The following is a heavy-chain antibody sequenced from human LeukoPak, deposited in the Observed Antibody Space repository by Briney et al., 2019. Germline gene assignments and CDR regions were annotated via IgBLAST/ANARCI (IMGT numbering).Heavy chain of an antibody. CDR1: GGSISSYY. V-gene: IGHV4-59*08. Sequence: SETLSLTCTVSGGSISSYYWSWIRQPPGKGLEWIGYIYYSGSTNYNPSLKSRVTISVDTSKNQFSLKLSSVTAADTAVYYCARVGSGWYSYYFDYWGQGTLVTVSS. CDR3: ARVGSGWYSYYFDY. D-gene: IGHD6-19*01. CDR2: IYYSGST. J-gene: IGHJ4*02.